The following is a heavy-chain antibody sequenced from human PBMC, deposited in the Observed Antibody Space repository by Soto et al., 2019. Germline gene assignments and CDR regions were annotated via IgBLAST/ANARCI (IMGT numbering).Heavy chain of an antibody. V-gene: IGHV1-24*01. CDR1: GTIFTDFN. J-gene: IGHJ4*02. CDR3: AAVTVFDTNGFTFDY. Sequence: GASVKVSCKVPGTIFTDFNIHWVRQAPAKGLEWMGGFDPEDGETVYSQDLQGRVTMTEDSSTDTAYLELLSLTSEDTAVYYCAAVTVFDTNGFTFDYWGQGTLVTVSS. CDR2: FDPEDGET. D-gene: IGHD2-8*01.